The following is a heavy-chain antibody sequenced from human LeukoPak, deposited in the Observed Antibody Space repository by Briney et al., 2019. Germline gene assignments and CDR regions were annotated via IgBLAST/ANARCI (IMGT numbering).Heavy chain of an antibody. J-gene: IGHJ5*02. CDR2: IYYSGTT. Sequence: SQTLSLTCTVSTDSIRSGGHFWSWIRQHPEKGLEWIGYIYYSGTTKYNPSLKSRVTISVDTSTNQFSLKLTSVTAADTAVYYCAREIITEGDCFDPWGQGILVTVSS. V-gene: IGHV4-31*03. CDR1: TDSIRSGGHF. D-gene: IGHD3-10*01. CDR3: AREIITEGDCFDP.